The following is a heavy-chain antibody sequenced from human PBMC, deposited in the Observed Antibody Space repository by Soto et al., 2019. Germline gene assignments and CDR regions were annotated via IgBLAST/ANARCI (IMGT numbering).Heavy chain of an antibody. CDR3: ARAYYFGSGTSYTLYY. CDR2: ISDDGVSK. CDR1: GFTFSNYG. D-gene: IGHD3-10*01. Sequence: GGSLRLSCAASGFTFSNYGMHWVRQAPGKGLEWVAVISDDGVSKYYADSVQGRFTISRDNSESAVFLQMNSLRPDDTALYFCARAYYFGSGTSYTLYYWGQGTQV. V-gene: IGHV3-30*03. J-gene: IGHJ4*02.